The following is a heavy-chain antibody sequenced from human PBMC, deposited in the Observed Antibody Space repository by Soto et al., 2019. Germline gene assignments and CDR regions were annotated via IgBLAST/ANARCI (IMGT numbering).Heavy chain of an antibody. CDR1: GGSISSGGYY. D-gene: IGHD2-21*01. V-gene: IGHV4-31*03. Sequence: QVQLQESGPGLVKPSQTLSLTCTVSGGSISSGGYYWSWIRQHPGKGLEWIGYIYYSGSTYYNPSLTSRVTISVDPSKTQFSLKLSSVTAADTAVYYCARGIEKFPFDYWGQGTLVTVSS. J-gene: IGHJ4*02. CDR2: IYYSGST. CDR3: ARGIEKFPFDY.